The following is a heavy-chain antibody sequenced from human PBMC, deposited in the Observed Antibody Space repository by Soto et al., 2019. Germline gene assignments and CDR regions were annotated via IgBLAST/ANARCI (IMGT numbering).Heavy chain of an antibody. CDR2: ISAHNGNT. D-gene: IGHD1-1*01. CDR1: GYAFTTYG. Sequence: QVHLVQSGAEVKKPGASVKVSCKGSGYAFTTYGITWVRQAPGQGLEWMGWISAHNGNTNYAQKLQGRVTVTRGTSTSRAYMELRSLRSDVTAVYYCARGRYGDYWGQGALVTVSS. CDR3: ARGRYGDY. V-gene: IGHV1-18*01. J-gene: IGHJ4*02.